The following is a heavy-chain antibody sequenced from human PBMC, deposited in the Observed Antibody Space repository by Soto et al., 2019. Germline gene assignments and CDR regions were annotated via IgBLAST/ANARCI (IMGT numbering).Heavy chain of an antibody. Sequence: SETLSLTCAVSGGSISSSNWWSWVRQPPGKGLEWIGEIYHSGSTNYNPSLKSRVTISVDKSKNQFSLKLSSVTAADTAVYYCARDGDGRMTTNPYYYNGMDVWGPGTTVTVSS. D-gene: IGHD4-4*01. CDR2: IYHSGST. CDR3: ARDGDGRMTTNPYYYNGMDV. CDR1: GGSISSSNW. V-gene: IGHV4-4*02. J-gene: IGHJ6*02.